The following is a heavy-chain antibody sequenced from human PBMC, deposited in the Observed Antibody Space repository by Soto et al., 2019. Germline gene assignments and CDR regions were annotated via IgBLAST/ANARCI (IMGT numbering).Heavy chain of an antibody. CDR1: GFTFDDYS. D-gene: IGHD6-19*01. J-gene: IGHJ4*02. CDR2: ISWHSGSI. V-gene: IGHV3-9*01. CDR3: ARGDLGAVAGYFEY. Sequence: EVQLVESGGGLVQPGGSLRLSCAASGFTFDDYSMHWVRQAPGRGLEWVSGISWHSGSIDYADSVKGRFTISRDNAKNFLYLEMNSLGPEDTALYYCARGDLGAVAGYFEYWGQGTLVTVSS.